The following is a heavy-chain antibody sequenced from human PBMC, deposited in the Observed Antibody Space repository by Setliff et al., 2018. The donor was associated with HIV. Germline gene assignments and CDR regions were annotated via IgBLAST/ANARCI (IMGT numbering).Heavy chain of an antibody. J-gene: IGHJ3*02. Sequence: PSETLSLTCTVSGGSIISEISWWAWIRQPAGKGPEWLGQIYMRGGTDYNPSLEGRVTISLDTSKNQFSLKLTSVTAADTAVYYCARPLTTPYNFWGDAFAIWGQGTMVTVSS. CDR1: GGSIISEISW. CDR2: IYMRGGT. CDR3: ARPLTTPYNFWGDAFAI. V-gene: IGHV4-61*09. D-gene: IGHD3-3*01.